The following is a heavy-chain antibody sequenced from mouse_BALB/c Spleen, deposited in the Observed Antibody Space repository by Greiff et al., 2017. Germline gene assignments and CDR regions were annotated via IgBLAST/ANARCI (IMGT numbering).Heavy chain of an antibody. Sequence: EVQLQQSGPELVKPGASVKISCKASGYSFTGYFMNWVKQSHGKSLEWIGRINPYNGDTFYNQKFKGKATLTVDKSSSTAHMELLSLTSEDSAVYYCGRIGLMITTGDYYAMDYWGQGTSVTVSS. V-gene: IGHV1-37*01. CDR2: INPYNGDT. CDR1: GYSFTGYF. D-gene: IGHD2-4*01. CDR3: GRIGLMITTGDYYAMDY. J-gene: IGHJ4*01.